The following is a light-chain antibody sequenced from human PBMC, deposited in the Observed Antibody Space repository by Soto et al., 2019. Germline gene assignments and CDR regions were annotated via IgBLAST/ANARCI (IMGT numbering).Light chain of an antibody. V-gene: IGLV1-40*01. CDR3: QSHDSSLHASV. CDR1: SSNIGAGYD. Sequence: QSVLTQPPSVSGAPGQRVTISCTGSSSNIGAGYDVHWYLQLPGTAPKLLIYGNTNRPSGVPDRFSGSKSGSSAPLAITGLQAEDEADYYCQSHDSSLHASVFGTGTKV. J-gene: IGLJ1*01. CDR2: GNT.